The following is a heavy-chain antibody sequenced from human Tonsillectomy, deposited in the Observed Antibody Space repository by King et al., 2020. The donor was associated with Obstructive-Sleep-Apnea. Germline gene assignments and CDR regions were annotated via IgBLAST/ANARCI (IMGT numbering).Heavy chain of an antibody. Sequence: LQLQESGPGLVKPSETLSLTCTVSGVSISSSSYYLGWIRQPPGKGLEWIGSIYYSWTTYYNPSLKSRVTISVDTSKNQFSLKLGSVTAADTAVYYCATVSSSWPPKFAPWGQGTLVTVSS. CDR2: IYYSWTT. V-gene: IGHV4-39*07. J-gene: IGHJ5*02. CDR1: GVSISSSSYY. CDR3: ATVSSSWPPKFAP. D-gene: IGHD6-13*01.